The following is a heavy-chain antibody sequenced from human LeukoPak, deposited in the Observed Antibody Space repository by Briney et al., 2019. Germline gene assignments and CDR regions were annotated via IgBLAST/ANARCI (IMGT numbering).Heavy chain of an antibody. V-gene: IGHV3-23*01. D-gene: IGHD3-16*01. CDR1: GFTFSSYA. CDR2: ISGSGSST. J-gene: IGHJ4*02. CDR3: ANPTVWPNDF. Sequence: GGSLRLSCAGSGFTFSSYAMSWVRQAPGKGLEWVSSISGSGSSTYCADSVKGRCTISRDNSKNMLYLQMNSLTAEDTAVYYCANPTVWPNDFWGQGTLVTVSS.